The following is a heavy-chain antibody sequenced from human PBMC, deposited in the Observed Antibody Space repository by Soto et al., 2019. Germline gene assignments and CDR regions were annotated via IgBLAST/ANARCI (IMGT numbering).Heavy chain of an antibody. J-gene: IGHJ4*02. D-gene: IGHD2-15*01. CDR3: ARVNVVVVAATREYYFDY. CDR2: INPNSGGI. Sequence: ASVKVSCKASGYTFTGYYMHWVRQAPGQGLEWMGWINPNSGGINYAQKFQGRVTMTRDTSISTAYMELSRLRSDDTAVYYCARVNVVVVAATREYYFDYWGQGTLVTVPQ. CDR1: GYTFTGYY. V-gene: IGHV1-2*02.